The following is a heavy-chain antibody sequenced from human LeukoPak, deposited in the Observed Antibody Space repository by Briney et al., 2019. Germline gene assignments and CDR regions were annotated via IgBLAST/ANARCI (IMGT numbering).Heavy chain of an antibody. Sequence: GGSLRLSCAASGFTFSSYSMNWVRQAPGKGLEWVSYISSSSSTIYYADSVKGRFTISRDNAKNSLYLQMNSLRAEDTAVYYCARANWGLGMDVWGKGTTVTVSS. CDR1: GFTFSSYS. V-gene: IGHV3-48*01. J-gene: IGHJ6*03. CDR3: ARANWGLGMDV. CDR2: ISSSSSTI. D-gene: IGHD3-16*01.